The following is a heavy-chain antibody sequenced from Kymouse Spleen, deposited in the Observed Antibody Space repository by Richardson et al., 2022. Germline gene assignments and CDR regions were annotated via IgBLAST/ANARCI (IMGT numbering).Heavy chain of an antibody. CDR2: IYYSGST. CDR3: ARHGGSGSYYNPFFDY. D-gene: IGHD3-10*01. Sequence: QLQLQESGPGLVKPSETLSLTCTVSGGSISSSSYYWGWIRQPPGKGLEWIGSIYYSGSTYYNPSLKSRVTISVDTSKNQFSLKLSSVTAADTAVYYCARHGGSGSYYNPFFDYWGQGTLVTVSS. J-gene: IGHJ4*02. V-gene: IGHV4-39*01. CDR1: GGSISSSSYY.